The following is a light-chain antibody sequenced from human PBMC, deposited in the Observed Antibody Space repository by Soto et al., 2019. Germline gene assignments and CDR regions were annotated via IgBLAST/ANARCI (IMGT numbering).Light chain of an antibody. CDR2: WAS. CDR1: QSVLYSSNNK. CDR3: QHYGSSPPIT. Sequence: DIVMTQSPDSLAVSMGERATINCKSSQSVLYSSNNKLAWYQQKPGQPPKLLIYWASTRESGVPDRFSGSGSGTDFTLTISRLEPEDFAVYYCQHYGSSPPITFGQGTRLEIK. V-gene: IGKV4-1*01. J-gene: IGKJ5*01.